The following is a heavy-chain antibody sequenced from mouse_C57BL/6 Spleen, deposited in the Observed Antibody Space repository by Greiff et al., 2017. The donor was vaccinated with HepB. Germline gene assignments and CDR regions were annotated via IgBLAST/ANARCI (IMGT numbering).Heavy chain of an antibody. CDR2: IDPENGDT. Sequence: VQLQQSGAELVRPGASVKLSCTASGFNIKDDYMHWVKQRPEQGLEWIGWIDPENGDTEYASKFQGKATITADTSSNTAYLQLSSLTSEDTAVYYCTTGGLRTIYWGQGTTLTVSS. V-gene: IGHV14-4*01. J-gene: IGHJ2*01. D-gene: IGHD2-4*01. CDR1: GFNIKDDY. CDR3: TTGGLRTIY.